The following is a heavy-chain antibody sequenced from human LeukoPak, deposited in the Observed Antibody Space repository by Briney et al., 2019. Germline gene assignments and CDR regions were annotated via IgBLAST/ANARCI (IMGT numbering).Heavy chain of an antibody. CDR1: GFTFSSYG. CDR3: AKLTTAMAYYFDY. V-gene: IGHV3-30*18. J-gene: IGHJ4*02. Sequence: GGSLRLSCAASGFTFSSYGMHWVRQAPGKGLEWVAVISYDGSNKYYADSVKGRFTISRDNSKNTLYLQMNSLRAEDAAVYYCAKLTTAMAYYFDYWGQGTLVTVSS. CDR2: ISYDGSNK. D-gene: IGHD5-18*01.